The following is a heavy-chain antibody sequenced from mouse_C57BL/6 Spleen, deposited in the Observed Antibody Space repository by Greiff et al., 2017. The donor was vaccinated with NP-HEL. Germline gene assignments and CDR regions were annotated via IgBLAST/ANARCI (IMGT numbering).Heavy chain of an antibody. D-gene: IGHD1-1*01. Sequence: EVHLVESGPELVKPGASVKIPCKASGYTFTDYNMDWVKQSHGKSLEWIGDINPNNGGTIYNQKFKGKATLTVDKSSSTAYMELRSLTSEDTAVYYCARSTTPRDYYFDYWGQGTTLTVSS. CDR3: ARSTTPRDYYFDY. V-gene: IGHV1-18*01. CDR1: GYTFTDYN. J-gene: IGHJ2*01. CDR2: INPNNGGT.